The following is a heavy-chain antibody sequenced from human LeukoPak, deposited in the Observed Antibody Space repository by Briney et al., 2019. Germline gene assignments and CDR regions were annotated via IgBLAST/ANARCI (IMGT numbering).Heavy chain of an antibody. CDR3: ARGPRDYYYMDV. V-gene: IGHV1-46*01. CDR2: INPSGGST. Sequence: VSVKVSCKASGYTFTSYYMHWVRQAPGQGLEWMGIINPSGGSTSYAQKFQGRVTMTRDMSTSTVYMELSSLRSEDTAVYYCARGPRDYYYMDVWGKGTTVTVSS. J-gene: IGHJ6*03. CDR1: GYTFTSYY.